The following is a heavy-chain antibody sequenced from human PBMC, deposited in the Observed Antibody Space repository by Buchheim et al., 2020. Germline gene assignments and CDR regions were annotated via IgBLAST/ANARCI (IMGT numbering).Heavy chain of an antibody. D-gene: IGHD3/OR15-3a*01. CDR2: IYINGRT. J-gene: IGHJ5*02. Sequence: QAQLQESGPGLVKPSQTLSLTCTVSGDSITSDDYYWTWIRQPAGKGLEWIGRIYINGRTRYSPSLKSRVTISLDTSKNQFSLKLSSMTAADTAVYYCARDRTGLGWFDPWGQGTL. CDR1: GDSITSDDYY. V-gene: IGHV4-61*02. CDR3: ARDRTGLGWFDP.